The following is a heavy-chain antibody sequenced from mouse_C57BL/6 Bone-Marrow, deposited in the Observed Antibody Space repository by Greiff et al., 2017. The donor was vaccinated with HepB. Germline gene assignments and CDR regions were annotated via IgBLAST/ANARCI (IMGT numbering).Heavy chain of an antibody. D-gene: IGHD2-3*01. V-gene: IGHV1-54*01. J-gene: IGHJ1*03. CDR1: GYAFTNYL. CDR2: INPGSGGT. CDR3: ARGRWLLRYWYFDV. Sequence: QVQLQQSGAELVRPGTSVKVSCKASGYAFTNYLIEWVKQRPGQGLEWIGVINPGSGGTNYNEKFKGKATLTADKSSSTAYMQLSSLTSEDSAVYFCARGRWLLRYWYFDVWGTGTTVTVSS.